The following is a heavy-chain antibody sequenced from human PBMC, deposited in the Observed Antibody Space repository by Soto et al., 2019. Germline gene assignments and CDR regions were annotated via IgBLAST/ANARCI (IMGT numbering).Heavy chain of an antibody. CDR3: ARDKEAYSSNWDYYYYGMDV. Sequence: PGGSLRLSCAVSGFSFSNYAMHWVRQAPGKGLEWVAVISYDGSNKFYADSVKGRFTISRDNSKNTLYLQMDSLRGDDTAVYYCARDKEAYSSNWDYYYYGMDVWGQGTTVTVSS. CDR1: GFSFSNYA. J-gene: IGHJ6*02. V-gene: IGHV3-30-3*01. CDR2: ISYDGSNK. D-gene: IGHD6-13*01.